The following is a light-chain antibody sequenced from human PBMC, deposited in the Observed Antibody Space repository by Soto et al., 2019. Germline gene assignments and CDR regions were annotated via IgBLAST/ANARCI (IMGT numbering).Light chain of an antibody. J-gene: IGKJ1*01. V-gene: IGKV3D-15*01. CDR1: QSVNSN. CDR3: QQYYTYPWT. Sequence: EIVMTQFPATLSVSPGERATLSCRASQSVNSNLAWYQQQPGQPPRLLIYNASARATDIPARFSGGGSGTEFTLTIRRLQSEDLGLYHCQQYYTYPWTFGQGTNVEIK. CDR2: NAS.